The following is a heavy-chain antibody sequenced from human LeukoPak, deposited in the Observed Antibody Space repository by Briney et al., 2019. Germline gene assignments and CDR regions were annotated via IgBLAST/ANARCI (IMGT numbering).Heavy chain of an antibody. J-gene: IGHJ2*01. Sequence: GGSLRLSCTASGFTFGDYAMSWFRQAPGKGLEWVGFIRSKAYGGTTEYAASVKGRFTISGDDSKSIAYLQMNSLKTEDTAVYYCTRDLLIAVAGIRDWYFDLWGRGTLVTVSS. CDR1: GFTFGDYA. CDR2: IRSKAYGGTT. CDR3: TRDLLIAVAGIRDWYFDL. V-gene: IGHV3-49*03. D-gene: IGHD6-19*01.